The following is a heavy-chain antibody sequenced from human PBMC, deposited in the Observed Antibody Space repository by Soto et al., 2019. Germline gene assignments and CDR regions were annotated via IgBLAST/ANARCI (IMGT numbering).Heavy chain of an antibody. CDR2: ISWNSGSI. D-gene: IGHD3-22*01. J-gene: IGHJ6*02. Sequence: LRLSCAASGFTFDDYAMHWVRQAPGKGLEWVSGISWNSGSIGYADSVKGRFTISRDNAKNSLYLQMNSLRAEDTALYYCAKDAGYYYDSSGYYPGYYYYYYGMDVWGQGTTVTVSS. CDR3: AKDAGYYYDSSGYYPGYYYYYYGMDV. V-gene: IGHV3-9*01. CDR1: GFTFDDYA.